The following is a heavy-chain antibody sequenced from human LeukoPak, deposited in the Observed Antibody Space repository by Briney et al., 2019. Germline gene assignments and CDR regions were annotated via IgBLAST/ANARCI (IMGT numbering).Heavy chain of an antibody. V-gene: IGHV1-24*01. CDR1: GCTLTELS. CDR2: FDPEDGET. J-gene: IGHJ6*02. CDR3: ATDLNENYYYYGMDV. Sequence: ASVKVSCKVSGCTLTELSMHWVRQAPGKGLEWMGGFDPEDGETIYAQKFQGRVTMTEDTSTDTAYMELSSLRSEDTAVYYCATDLNENYYYYGMDVWGQGTTVTVSS.